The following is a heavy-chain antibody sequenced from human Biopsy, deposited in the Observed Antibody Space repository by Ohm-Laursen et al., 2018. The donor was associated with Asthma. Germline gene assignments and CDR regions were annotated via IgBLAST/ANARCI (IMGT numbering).Heavy chain of an antibody. J-gene: IGHJ4*02. CDR1: GFMFRSFG. CDR3: AKRRGYSGHDNDY. D-gene: IGHD5-12*01. Sequence: SLRLSCKASGFMFRSFGMLWVRQAPGKGLEWVAVISYDGNHKFYEDSVKGRFTISRDNSKNTLYLQMNSLRTEDTAVYYCAKRRGYSGHDNDYWGQGTLVIVSS. V-gene: IGHV3-30*18. CDR2: ISYDGNHK.